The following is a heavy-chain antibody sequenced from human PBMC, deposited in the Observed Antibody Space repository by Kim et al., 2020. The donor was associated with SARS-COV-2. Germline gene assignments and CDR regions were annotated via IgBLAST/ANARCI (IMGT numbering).Heavy chain of an antibody. CDR1: GFTFSSYG. J-gene: IGHJ5*01. V-gene: IGHV3-33*06. D-gene: IGHD4-17*01. CDR2: IWYDGSNK. Sequence: GGSLRLSCAASGFTFSSYGMHWVRQAPGKGLEWVAVIWYDGSNKYYSDSVKGRFTISRDNSKNTLYLQMNSLRDEDTAVYYCAKALHVHHGDYAYWFDS. CDR3: AKALHVHHGDYAYWFDS.